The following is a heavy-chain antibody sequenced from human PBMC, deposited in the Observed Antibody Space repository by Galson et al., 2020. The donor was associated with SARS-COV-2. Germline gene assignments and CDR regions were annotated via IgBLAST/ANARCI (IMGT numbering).Heavy chain of an antibody. CDR1: GYTFTSYG. D-gene: IGHD2-2*01. Sequence: ASVKVSCKTSGYTFTSYGIIWVRQAPGQGLEWMGWISADNGNTNYAQKFQGRVTMTTDTSTDTAYMELRSLRSDDTAVYYCARDPNIVIVPSAMFCYFDYWGQGALGTVSA. CDR2: ISADNGNT. J-gene: IGHJ4*02. CDR3: ARDPNIVIVPSAMFCYFDY. V-gene: IGHV1-18*04.